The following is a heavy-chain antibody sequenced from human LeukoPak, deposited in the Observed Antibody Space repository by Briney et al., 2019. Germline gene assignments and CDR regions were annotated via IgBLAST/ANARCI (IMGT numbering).Heavy chain of an antibody. V-gene: IGHV3-7*03. CDR3: ARHTSGQSFDY. J-gene: IGHJ4*02. D-gene: IGHD6-19*01. CDR2: IRKDGSAK. CDR1: GFTFSNYW. Sequence: GGSLRLSCEASGFTFSNYWMNWVRQAPGNALEWVAYIRKDGSAKYYVDSVKGRFTISRDNAKNSLYLQMNSQRAEDTAVYYCARHTSGQSFDYWGQGTLVTVSS.